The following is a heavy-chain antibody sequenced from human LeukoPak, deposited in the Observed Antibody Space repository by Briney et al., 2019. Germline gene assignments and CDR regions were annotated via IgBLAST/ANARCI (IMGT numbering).Heavy chain of an antibody. CDR1: GGSISSHY. CDR3: ARDRGNWNYEGIFDY. D-gene: IGHD1-7*01. Sequence: SETLSLTCTDSGGSISSHYWSWIRQPPGKGLEWVGYIYYSGSTNYNPSLKSRVTISVDTSKNQFSLKLSSVTAADTAVYYCARDRGNWNYEGIFDYWGQGTLVTVSS. J-gene: IGHJ4*02. V-gene: IGHV4-59*11. CDR2: IYYSGST.